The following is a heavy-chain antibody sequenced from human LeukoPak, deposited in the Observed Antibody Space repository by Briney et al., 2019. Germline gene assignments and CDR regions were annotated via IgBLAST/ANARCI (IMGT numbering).Heavy chain of an antibody. D-gene: IGHD3-9*01. Sequence: GGSLRLSCAASGFTFSSYGMHWVRQAPGKGLEWVAFIRYDGSNKYYADSVKGRFTISRDNSKNTLYLQMNSLRAEDTALYYCARRTGPDKYSRYYDYWGQGTLVTVSS. CDR2: IRYDGSNK. CDR1: GFTFSSYG. J-gene: IGHJ4*02. CDR3: ARRTGPDKYSRYYDY. V-gene: IGHV3-30*02.